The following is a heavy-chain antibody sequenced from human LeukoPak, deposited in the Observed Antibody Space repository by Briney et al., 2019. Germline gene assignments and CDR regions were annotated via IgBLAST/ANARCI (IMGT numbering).Heavy chain of an antibody. Sequence: GGSLRLSCAASGFTFSTYGMHWVRQAPGKGLEWVAVIYYDGSNKYYADSVKGRFTSSRDNSKHTLYLQMNSLRAEDTAVYYCAKVYCSSTSCRHYYYYGMDVWGQGTTVTVSS. CDR1: GFTFSTYG. V-gene: IGHV3-33*06. J-gene: IGHJ6*02. CDR2: IYYDGSNK. D-gene: IGHD2-2*01. CDR3: AKVYCSSTSCRHYYYYGMDV.